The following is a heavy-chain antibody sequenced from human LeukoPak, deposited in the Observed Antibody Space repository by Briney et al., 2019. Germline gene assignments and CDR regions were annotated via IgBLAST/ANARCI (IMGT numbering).Heavy chain of an antibody. V-gene: IGHV3-11*03. D-gene: IGHD2-15*01. CDR3: ARLRIGISFDY. CDR1: GFTFSDYY. J-gene: IGHJ4*02. Sequence: GGSLRLSCAASGFTFSDYYMSWIRQAPGQGLEWVSYISSSSSYTNYADSVKGRFTISRDNAKNSLYLQMNSLRAEDTAVYYCARLRIGISFDYWGQGTLVTVSS. CDR2: ISSSSSYT.